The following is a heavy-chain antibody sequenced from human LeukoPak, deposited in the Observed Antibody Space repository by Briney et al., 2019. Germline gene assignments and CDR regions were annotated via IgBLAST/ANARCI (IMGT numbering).Heavy chain of an antibody. D-gene: IGHD2-15*01. CDR2: INPKNGDT. CDR1: GYTFTSYY. V-gene: IGHV1-2*02. CDR3: ARDGGEKSFDS. Sequence: ASVKVSCKASGYTFTSYYLHWVRQAPGQGLEWMGWINPKNGDTRYAQKFQGRVSMTRDASISTAYMELSRLTSDDTAVYYCARDGGEKSFDSWGQGALVTVSS. J-gene: IGHJ4*02.